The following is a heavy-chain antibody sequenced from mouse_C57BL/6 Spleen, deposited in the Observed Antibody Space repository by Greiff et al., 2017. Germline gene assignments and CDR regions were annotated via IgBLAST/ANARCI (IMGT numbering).Heavy chain of an antibody. CDR2: LSYDGSN. D-gene: IGHD1-1*01. CDR3: ARVYYYGSRAWYFDV. J-gene: IGHJ1*03. V-gene: IGHV3-6*01. CDR1: GYSITSGYY. Sequence: EVQLQESGPGLVKPSQSLSLTCSVTGYSITSGYYWNWIRQFPGNKLEWMGYLSYDGSNNYNPSLKNRISITRDTSKNQFFLKLNSVTTEDTATYYCARVYYYGSRAWYFDVWGTGTTVTVSS.